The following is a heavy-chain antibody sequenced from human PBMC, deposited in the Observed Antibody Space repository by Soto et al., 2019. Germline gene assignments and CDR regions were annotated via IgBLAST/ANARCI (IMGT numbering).Heavy chain of an antibody. D-gene: IGHD3-3*01. J-gene: IGHJ4*02. CDR2: INSDGSST. V-gene: IGHV3-74*01. CDR3: ARDQRRGVVTDY. Sequence: GGSLRLSCGASGFTFISYWMHWVRQAPGKGLVWVSRINSDGSSTSYADSVKGRFTISRDNAKNTLYLQMNSLRAEDTAVYYCARDQRRGVVTDYWGQGTLVTVSS. CDR1: GFTFISYW.